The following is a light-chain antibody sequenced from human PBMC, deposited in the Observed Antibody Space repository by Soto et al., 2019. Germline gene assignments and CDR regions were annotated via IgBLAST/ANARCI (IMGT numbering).Light chain of an antibody. V-gene: IGKV1-9*01. Sequence: DIQLTQSPSFLSASVGDRVTITCRASQGITTYLAWYQQHPGTVPKRLIYDASNLQSGVPSRFSGSGSGTEFTLTISSLQAEDFATYYCQQDNNYPLTFGGGTKVDIK. CDR2: DAS. CDR3: QQDNNYPLT. J-gene: IGKJ4*01. CDR1: QGITTY.